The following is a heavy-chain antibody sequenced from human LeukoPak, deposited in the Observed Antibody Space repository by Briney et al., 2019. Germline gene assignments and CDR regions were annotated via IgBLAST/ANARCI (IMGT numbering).Heavy chain of an antibody. Sequence: GGSLRLSCAASGFSLRNYAMSLVRQAPGKGLDWVSGINDNGVYTYYADSVMGRFSISRDNPENTLYLQMTSLRAEDTAVYYCVRDFRCSGGSCPLFDYWGQGILVTVSS. J-gene: IGHJ4*02. CDR1: GFSLRNYA. D-gene: IGHD2-15*01. CDR3: VRDFRCSGGSCPLFDY. V-gene: IGHV3-23*01. CDR2: INDNGVYT.